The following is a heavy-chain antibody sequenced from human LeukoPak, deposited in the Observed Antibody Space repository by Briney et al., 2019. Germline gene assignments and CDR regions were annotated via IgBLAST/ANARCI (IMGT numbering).Heavy chain of an antibody. D-gene: IGHD6-13*01. J-gene: IGHJ4*02. CDR1: GFTFSSYA. V-gene: IGHV3-30-3*01. CDR2: ISYDGSNK. Sequence: GGSLRLSCAASGFTFSSYAMHWVRQAPGKGLEWVSVISYDGSNKYYADSVKGRFTISRDNSKNTLYLQMNGLRAEDTAVYYCAREGTSQQLVPSYFDYWGQGTLVTVSS. CDR3: AREGTSQQLVPSYFDY.